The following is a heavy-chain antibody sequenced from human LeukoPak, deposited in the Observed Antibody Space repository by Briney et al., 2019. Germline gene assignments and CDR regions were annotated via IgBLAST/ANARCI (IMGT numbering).Heavy chain of an antibody. Sequence: GGSLRLSCAASGFTFSSYSMNWVRQAPGKGLEWVSYISSSSSTIYYADSVKGRFTISRDNAKNSLYLQMNSLRAEDTAVYYCARHIGGYSYGWFDYWGQGTLVTVSS. CDR1: GFTFSSYS. J-gene: IGHJ4*02. CDR2: ISSSSSTI. CDR3: ARHIGGYSYGWFDY. D-gene: IGHD5-18*01. V-gene: IGHV3-48*04.